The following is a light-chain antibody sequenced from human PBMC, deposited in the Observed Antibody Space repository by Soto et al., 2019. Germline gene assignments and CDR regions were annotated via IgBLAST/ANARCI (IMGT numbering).Light chain of an antibody. CDR1: SSDVGRYNY. CDR2: EVS. CDR3: TSYTSSTTWV. Sequence: QSALTQPVSVSGSPGQSITISCTGTSSDVGRYNYVSWYQQHPGKAPKLMIYEVSNRPSGVSNRFSASKSGNTASLTISGLQAEDEADYYCTSYTSSTTWVFGGGTKVTVL. J-gene: IGLJ3*02. V-gene: IGLV2-14*01.